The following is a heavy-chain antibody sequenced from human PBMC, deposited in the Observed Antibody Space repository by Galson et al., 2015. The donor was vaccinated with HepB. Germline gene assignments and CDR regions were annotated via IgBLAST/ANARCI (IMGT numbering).Heavy chain of an antibody. J-gene: IGHJ4*02. D-gene: IGHD3-22*01. CDR2: ISYDGSNK. CDR1: GFTFSDYA. CDR3: ARDRDSSGYYLDY. V-gene: IGHV3-30*04. Sequence: SLRLSCAAPGFTFSDYAMHWVRQAPGKGLEWVAVISYDGSNKYYADSVKGRFTISRDNSKNTLYLQMNSLRAEDTAVYYCARDRDSSGYYLDYWGQGTLVTVSS.